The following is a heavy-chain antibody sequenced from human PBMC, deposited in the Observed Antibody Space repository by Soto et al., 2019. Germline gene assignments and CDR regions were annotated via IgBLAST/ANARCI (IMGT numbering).Heavy chain of an antibody. V-gene: IGHV1-69*06. CDR1: GGVFSTYV. CDR3: VREGSHHSSNSGPWFDP. CDR2: IVPIFGTV. Sequence: QVQLVQSGAEVKMPGASVNVSCKTSGGVFSTYVITWVRQAPGQGLELMGQIVPIFGTVKYAQKFQGRVTLTADKGTRTVYMELSGLRFEETAVYYCVREGSHHSSNSGPWFDPWGQGALVSVSS. D-gene: IGHD2-2*01. J-gene: IGHJ5*02.